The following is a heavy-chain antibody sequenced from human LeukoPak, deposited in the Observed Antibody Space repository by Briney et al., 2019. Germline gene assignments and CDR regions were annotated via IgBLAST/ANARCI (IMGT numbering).Heavy chain of an antibody. CDR1: GFTFSSYS. CDR2: IGSGGSGGT. J-gene: IGHJ4*02. CDR3: AKRGCDTTTCSYYFDY. D-gene: IGHD2-2*01. V-gene: IGHV3-23*01. Sequence: GGSLRLSCAASGFTFSSYSMSWVRQVPAKGLEWVSVIGSGGSGGTSYADSVRGRFTMSRDDSKNTLFLQMNSLSAEDTAVYYCAKRGCDTTTCSYYFDYWGRGTLVTVSS.